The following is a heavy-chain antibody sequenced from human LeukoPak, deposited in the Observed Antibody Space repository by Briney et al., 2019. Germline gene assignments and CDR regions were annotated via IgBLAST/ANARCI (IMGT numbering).Heavy chain of an antibody. Sequence: PGGSLRLSCAASGFTFSSYWMSWVRLAPGKGLEWVANIKQDGSEKYYVDSVKGRFTISRDNAKNSLYLQMNSLRAEDTAVYYCARDSGYSYGPWYFDLWGRGTLVTVSS. J-gene: IGHJ2*01. CDR1: GFTFSSYW. CDR2: IKQDGSEK. CDR3: ARDSGYSYGPWYFDL. D-gene: IGHD5-18*01. V-gene: IGHV3-7*01.